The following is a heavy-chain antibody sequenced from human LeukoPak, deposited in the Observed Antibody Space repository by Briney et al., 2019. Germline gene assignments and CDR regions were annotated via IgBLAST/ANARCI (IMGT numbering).Heavy chain of an antibody. V-gene: IGHV3-11*04. CDR2: ISTRATTI. CDR3: ERGEGGDLPFDY. J-gene: IGHJ4*02. CDR1: GFTFSDYY. Sequence: GGSLRLPCAPWGFTFSDYYMSWIRQAPGKGLELVSSISTRATTISLADSLKGRFTISRDNAKSSLYLQMYSLRAEDTAVYYCERGEGGDLPFDYWGQGTLVTVSS. D-gene: IGHD3-16*01.